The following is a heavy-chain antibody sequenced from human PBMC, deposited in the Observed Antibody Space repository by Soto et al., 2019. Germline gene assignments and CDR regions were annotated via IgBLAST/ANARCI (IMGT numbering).Heavy chain of an antibody. V-gene: IGHV3-33*01. Sequence: GPLGHSCRASGVNFVSYGVHWVRQDQGKGLEWVAVIWYDGNNKNYADSVKGRFTISRDNSKNTLYLQINSPRAEDTAVYYCAREVHTAMAPSFEYWGQGTPVTVSS. CDR3: AREVHTAMAPSFEY. J-gene: IGHJ4*02. CDR2: IWYDGNNK. CDR1: GVNFVSYG. D-gene: IGHD5-18*01.